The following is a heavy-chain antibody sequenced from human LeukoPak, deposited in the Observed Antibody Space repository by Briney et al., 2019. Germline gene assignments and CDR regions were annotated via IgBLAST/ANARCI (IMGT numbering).Heavy chain of an antibody. D-gene: IGHD6-19*01. CDR1: GYSISSGYY. CDR2: IYTSGST. V-gene: IGHV4-38-2*02. Sequence: PSETLSLTCTVSGYSISSGYYWGWIRQPPGKGLEWIGRIYTSGSTNYNPSLKSRVTMSVDTSKNQFSLKLSSVTAADTAVYYCARAQRGGFSSGLDYWGQGTLVTVSS. J-gene: IGHJ4*02. CDR3: ARAQRGGFSSGLDY.